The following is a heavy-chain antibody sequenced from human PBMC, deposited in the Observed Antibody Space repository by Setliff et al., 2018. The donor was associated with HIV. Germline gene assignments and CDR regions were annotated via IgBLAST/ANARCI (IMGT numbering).Heavy chain of an antibody. CDR2: INHSGST. V-gene: IGHV4-34*01. CDR3: ARVTGIITMIVVVMGGYFDL. CDR1: GESFSYYF. Sequence: SETLSLTCAVYGESFSYYFWSWVRQPPGKGLEWIGEINHSGSTNYNPSLKSRVTISVDTSKNQFSLKLSSVTAADTAVYYCARVTGIITMIVVVMGGYFDLWGRGTLVTVSS. J-gene: IGHJ2*01. D-gene: IGHD3-22*01.